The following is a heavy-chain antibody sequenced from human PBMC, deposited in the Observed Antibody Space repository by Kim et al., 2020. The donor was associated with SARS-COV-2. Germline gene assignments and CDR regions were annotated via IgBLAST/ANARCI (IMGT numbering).Heavy chain of an antibody. J-gene: IGHJ4*02. Sequence: SETLSLTCTVSGGSVSSGHYWCWNRQPPGKGLEWIDYVSYTLSTKYNPSLKSRFSISLDTSKNQFSLTLNSVTAADTAVYYCVQDCGWALAGWGRGTLVTVSS. CDR2: VSYTLST. CDR3: VQDCGWALAG. CDR1: GGSVSSGHY. V-gene: IGHV4-61*01. D-gene: IGHD2-15*01.